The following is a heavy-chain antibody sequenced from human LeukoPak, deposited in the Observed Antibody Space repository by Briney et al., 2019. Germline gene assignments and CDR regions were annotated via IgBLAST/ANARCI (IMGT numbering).Heavy chain of an antibody. CDR1: GYTFTSYY. J-gene: IGHJ4*02. CDR2: INPNSGGT. Sequence: ASVKVSCKASGYTFTSYYMHWVRQAPGQGLEWMGWINPNSGGTNYAQKFQGRVTMTRDTSISTAYMELSRLRSDDTAVYYCAREDESLWVVVAATLDYWGQGTLVTVSS. V-gene: IGHV1-2*02. D-gene: IGHD2-15*01. CDR3: AREDESLWVVVAATLDY.